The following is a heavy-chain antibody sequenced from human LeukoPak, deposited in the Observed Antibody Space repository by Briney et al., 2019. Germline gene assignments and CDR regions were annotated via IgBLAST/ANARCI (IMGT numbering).Heavy chain of an antibody. J-gene: IGHJ4*02. CDR2: ISAYNGNT. Sequence: ASVKVSCKASGYTFTSYGISWVRQAPGQGLEWMGWISAYNGNTNYAQKLQGRVTMTTDTSTSTAYIELRSLRSDDTAVYYCARDGAYSGSYPFDYWGQGTLVTVSS. D-gene: IGHD1-26*01. V-gene: IGHV1-18*01. CDR3: ARDGAYSGSYPFDY. CDR1: GYTFTSYG.